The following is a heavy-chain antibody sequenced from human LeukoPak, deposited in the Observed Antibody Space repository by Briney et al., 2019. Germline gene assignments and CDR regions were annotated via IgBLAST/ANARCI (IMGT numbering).Heavy chain of an antibody. Sequence: GGSLRLSCAASGFTFSSYGMTWVRQAPGKGLEWVAEISGSGDNTYYADSVKGRFTISRDNSKNTLYLQMNGLSAEDTAVYMCAKRAIIDYGRHFDYWGQGTLVSVSS. CDR2: ISGSGDNT. CDR3: AKRAIIDYGRHFDY. D-gene: IGHD4-17*01. CDR1: GFTFSSYG. J-gene: IGHJ4*02. V-gene: IGHV3-23*01.